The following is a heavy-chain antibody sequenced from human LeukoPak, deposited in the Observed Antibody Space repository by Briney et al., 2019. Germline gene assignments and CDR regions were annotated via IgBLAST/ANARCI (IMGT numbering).Heavy chain of an antibody. V-gene: IGHV3-15*01. Sequence: GGSLRLSCAASGFTFSNAWMSWVRQAPGKGLEWVGRIKSKTDGGTTDYAAPVKGRFTISRDDSKNTLYLQMNSLTTEDTAVYYCTTGGLSYYGSGSYYYFDYWGQGTLVTVSS. CDR1: GFTFSNAW. J-gene: IGHJ4*02. CDR3: TTGGLSYYGSGSYYYFDY. CDR2: IKSKTDGGTT. D-gene: IGHD3-10*01.